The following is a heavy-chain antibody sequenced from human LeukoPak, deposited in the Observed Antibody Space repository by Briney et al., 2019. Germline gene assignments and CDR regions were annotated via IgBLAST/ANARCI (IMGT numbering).Heavy chain of an antibody. J-gene: IGHJ5*02. D-gene: IGHD3-22*01. CDR1: GYTFTSYY. CDR3: ARDPKYYYDSSGHNWFDP. Sequence: ASVKVSCTASGYTFTSYYMHWVRQAPGQGLEWMGIINPSGGSTSYAQKFQGRVTMTRDTSTSTVYMELSSLRSEDTAVYYCARDPKYYYDSSGHNWFDPWGQGTLVTVSS. CDR2: INPSGGST. V-gene: IGHV1-46*01.